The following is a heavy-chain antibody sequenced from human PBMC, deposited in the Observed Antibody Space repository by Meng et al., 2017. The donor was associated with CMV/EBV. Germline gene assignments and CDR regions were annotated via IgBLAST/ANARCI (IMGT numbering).Heavy chain of an antibody. J-gene: IGHJ5*02. D-gene: IGHD3-3*01. V-gene: IGHV4-59*01. CDR3: AREYDFWSGKGWFDP. Sequence: SETLSLTCTVSGGSISSYYWSWIRQPPGKGLEWIGYIYYSGSTNYNPSLKSRVTISVDTSKNQFSLKLSSVTAADTAVYYCAREYDFWSGKGWFDPWGQGTRVTVSS. CDR2: IYYSGST. CDR1: GGSISSYY.